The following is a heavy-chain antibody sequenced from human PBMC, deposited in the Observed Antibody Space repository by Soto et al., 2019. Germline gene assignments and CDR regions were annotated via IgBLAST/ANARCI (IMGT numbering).Heavy chain of an antibody. V-gene: IGHV4-38-2*01. CDR2: IYHNGST. D-gene: IGHD1-26*01. J-gene: IGHJ5*01. CDR3: ARVEELHTWFDY. Sequence: SETLALTCAVSGYSISSGYYWGWIRQPPGKGLEWIGSIYHNGSTSYNPSLKSRVTISVDTSKNQFSLRVTSVTAADTAMYYCARVEELHTWFDYWGQGNMVSVAS. CDR1: GYSISSGYY.